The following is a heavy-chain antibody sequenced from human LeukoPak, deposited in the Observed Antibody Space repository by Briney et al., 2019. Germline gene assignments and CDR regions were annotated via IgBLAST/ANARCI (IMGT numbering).Heavy chain of an antibody. CDR2: ISYDGSNK. Sequence: GRSLRLSCAASGFTFSSYAMHWVRQAPGKGLEWVVVISYDGSNKYYADSVKGRFTISRDNSKNTLYLQMNSLRAEDTAVYYCARWTDSSGWFYYYYGMDVWGQGTTVTVSS. D-gene: IGHD6-19*01. CDR3: ARWTDSSGWFYYYYGMDV. CDR1: GFTFSSYA. J-gene: IGHJ6*02. V-gene: IGHV3-30*04.